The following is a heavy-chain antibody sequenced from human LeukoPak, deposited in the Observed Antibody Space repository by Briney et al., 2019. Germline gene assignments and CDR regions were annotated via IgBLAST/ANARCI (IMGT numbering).Heavy chain of an antibody. CDR2: INHSGST. D-gene: IGHD3-16*01. Sequence: SETLSLTCAVYGRSFSGYYWSWIRQPPGKGLEWIGEINHSGSTNYNPSLKSRVTISVDTSKNQFSLKLSSVTAADTAVYYCARGRWGSFDYWGQGTLVTVSS. CDR1: GRSFSGYY. CDR3: ARGRWGSFDY. J-gene: IGHJ4*02. V-gene: IGHV4-34*01.